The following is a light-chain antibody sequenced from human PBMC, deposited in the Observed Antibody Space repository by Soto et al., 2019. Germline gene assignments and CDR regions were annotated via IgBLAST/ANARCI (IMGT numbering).Light chain of an antibody. J-gene: IGKJ5*01. CDR2: GAS. CDR1: QSVIRY. CDR3: QQFDTSPYT. Sequence: VLPQSPGTLSLSPGERATLSCRASQSVIRYLVWYQQKPGQAPRILIYGASSRASGIPDRFSVSGSGTDFTLTINRLGPEDSAVYYCQQFDTSPYTFGQGTRLEIK. V-gene: IGKV3-20*01.